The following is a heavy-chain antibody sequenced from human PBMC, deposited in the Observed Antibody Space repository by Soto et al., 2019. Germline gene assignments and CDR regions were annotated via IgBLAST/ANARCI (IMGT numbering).Heavy chain of an antibody. V-gene: IGHV5-51*01. CDR2: IYPGDSDT. CDR3: ARQKLRYFDWLLTPNDAFDI. D-gene: IGHD3-9*01. J-gene: IGHJ3*02. CDR1: GYSFTSYW. Sequence: EVQLVQSGAEVKKPGESLKISCKGSGYSFTSYWIGWVRQMPGKGLEWMGIIYPGDSDTRYSPSFQGQVTISADKSISTAYLQWSSLKASDTAMYYCARQKLRYFDWLLTPNDAFDIWGQGTMVTVSS.